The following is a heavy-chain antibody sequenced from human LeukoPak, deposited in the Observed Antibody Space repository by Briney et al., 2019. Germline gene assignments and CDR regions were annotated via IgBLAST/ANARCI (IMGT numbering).Heavy chain of an antibody. CDR3: AIPPLSGTGSSRPLAEMDV. J-gene: IGHJ6*02. V-gene: IGHV3-48*01. CDR2: ISSSSSAI. Sequence: GGSLRLSCAASGFTFSSYGMHWVRQAPGKGLEWLSYISSSSSAIYYADSVKGRFTISRDSAKNSLYLQMNSLRAEDTAVYYCAIPPLSGTGSSRPLAEMDVWGQGTTVTVSS. CDR1: GFTFSSYG. D-gene: IGHD3-10*01.